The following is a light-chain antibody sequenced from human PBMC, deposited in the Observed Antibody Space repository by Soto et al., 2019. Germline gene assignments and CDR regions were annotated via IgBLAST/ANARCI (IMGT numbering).Light chain of an antibody. CDR1: SNDVGRYNY. V-gene: IGLV2-14*03. Sequence: QSALTQPASVSGSPGQSITISCTGSSNDVGRYNYVSWYQQHPGKAPKLVISDVTNRPSGVSDRFSGSKSGNTAFLTISGLQAEDEVYYCCSSYTITATLFGRGTKLTVL. J-gene: IGLJ2*01. CDR2: DVT. CDR3: SSYTITATL.